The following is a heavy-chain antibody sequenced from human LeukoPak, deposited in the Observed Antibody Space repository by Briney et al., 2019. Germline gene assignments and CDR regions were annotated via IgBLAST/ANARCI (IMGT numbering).Heavy chain of an antibody. V-gene: IGHV1-18*01. J-gene: IGHJ6*03. Sequence: VSVKVSCRASGYMFNTYGINWVRQAPGQGLEWMGWISSYNGNTHYAQILQGRVTMTTDTSTSTAYMELRSLRSDDTAVYYCAKAGPPIHYYYMDVWGKGTTVTISS. CDR2: ISSYNGNT. CDR3: AKAGPPIHYYYMDV. CDR1: GYMFNTYG.